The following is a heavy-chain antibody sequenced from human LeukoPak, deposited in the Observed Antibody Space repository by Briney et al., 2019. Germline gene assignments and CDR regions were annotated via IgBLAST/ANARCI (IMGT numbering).Heavy chain of an antibody. Sequence: PSETLSLTCAVYGGSFSGYYWSWIRQPPGKGLEWIGEINHSGSTNYNPSLKSRVTISVDTSKNQFSLKLSSVTAADTAVYYCASTYDSSGYYYRSWGQGTLVTVSS. V-gene: IGHV4-34*01. CDR1: GGSFSGYY. J-gene: IGHJ4*02. D-gene: IGHD3-22*01. CDR2: INHSGST. CDR3: ASTYDSSGYYYRS.